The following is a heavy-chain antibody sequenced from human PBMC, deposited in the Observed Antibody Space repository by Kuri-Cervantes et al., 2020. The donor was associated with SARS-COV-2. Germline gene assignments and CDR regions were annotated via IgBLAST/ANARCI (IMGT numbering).Heavy chain of an antibody. Sequence: ASVKVSCKASGYTFTSYDINWVRQATGQGLEWMGWMNPNSGNTGYAQKFQGRVTITADESTSTAYMELSSLRSEDTAVYYCAGTAAAGTQYFQHWSQGTLVTVSS. D-gene: IGHD6-13*01. J-gene: IGHJ1*01. V-gene: IGHV1-8*01. CDR2: MNPNSGNT. CDR1: GYTFTSYD. CDR3: AGTAAAGTQYFQH.